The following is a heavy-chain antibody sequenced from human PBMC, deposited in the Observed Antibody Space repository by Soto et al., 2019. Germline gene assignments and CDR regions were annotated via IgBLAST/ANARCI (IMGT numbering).Heavy chain of an antibody. CDR1: VYTLGSPY. V-gene: IGHV1-46*01. D-gene: IGHD3-9*01. CDR2: INPGPGST. J-gene: IGHJ6*02. Sequence: VQLVHSGVGVGKPGASLRFACTASVYTLGSPYVTWLRQAPGNPFGWLGIINPGPGSTSYAQKFQGRITMTRDPSTSTVYMEMSSLGSEDTATYYCARSDCPVVSCFDRYFYTMDVWGQGTTVTVSS. CDR3: ARSDCPVVSCFDRYFYTMDV.